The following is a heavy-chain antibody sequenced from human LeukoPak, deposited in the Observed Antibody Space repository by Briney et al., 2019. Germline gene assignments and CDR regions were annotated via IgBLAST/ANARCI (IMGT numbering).Heavy chain of an antibody. CDR1: GYSFTSYS. Sequence: SVKVSCLASGYSFTSYSMNWVRQAPGKGLEWMGWNNTSAEHPTYAQDLTGRVVLSLDTSVSTAYLKKSSLQAEDTGVYYCERDIAWSINWFDPWGPGTLVNVSS. CDR2: NNTSAEHP. D-gene: IGHD3-9*01. CDR3: ERDIAWSINWFDP. V-gene: IGHV7-4-1*02. J-gene: IGHJ5*02.